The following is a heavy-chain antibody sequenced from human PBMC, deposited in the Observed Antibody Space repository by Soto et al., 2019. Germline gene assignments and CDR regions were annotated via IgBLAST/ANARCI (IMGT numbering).Heavy chain of an antibody. V-gene: IGHV3-23*01. CDR3: ARAPYYDILTGYYLLYYFDY. J-gene: IGHJ4*02. Sequence: GGSLRLSCAASGFSFSNYAMTWVRQAPGKGLEWVAGISGNGVNTHHADSVKGRFTISRDNSQNTVFLQMNSLRAEDTAVYYCARAPYYDILTGYYLLYYFDYWGQGTLVTAPS. CDR2: ISGNGVNT. D-gene: IGHD3-9*01. CDR1: GFSFSNYA.